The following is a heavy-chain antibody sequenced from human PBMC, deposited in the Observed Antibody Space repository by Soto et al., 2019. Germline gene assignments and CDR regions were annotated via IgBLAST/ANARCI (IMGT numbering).Heavy chain of an antibody. CDR2: IIPIFGTA. CDR1: GGTFSSYA. CDR3: ARSETHSSSSPMVGYYYYMDV. D-gene: IGHD6-6*01. J-gene: IGHJ6*03. V-gene: IGHV1-69*13. Sequence: ASVKVSCKASGGTFSSYAISWVRQAPGQGLEWMGGIIPIFGTANYAQKFQGRVTITADESTSTAYMELSSLRSEDTAVYYCARSETHSSSSPMVGYYYYMDVWGKGTTVTVSS.